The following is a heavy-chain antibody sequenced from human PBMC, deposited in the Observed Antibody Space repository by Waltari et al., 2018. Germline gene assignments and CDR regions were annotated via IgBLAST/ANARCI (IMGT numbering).Heavy chain of an antibody. Sequence: EVQLVESGGDLVQPGGSLRLSCAASGFTFSNYGMHWVRQAPGRGKVWGTGGGKGPGEGVGGVERMRLDGGTQAYADYVKGRFTISRDNAKNTLFLQMSGLGAEDTAVYYCTRDLSWVLFDSWGQGTLVTVSS. CDR2: MRLDGGTQ. J-gene: IGHJ4*02. D-gene: IGHD6-13*01. CDR3: TRDLSWVLFDS. CDR1: GFTFSNYG. V-gene: IGHV3-74*01.